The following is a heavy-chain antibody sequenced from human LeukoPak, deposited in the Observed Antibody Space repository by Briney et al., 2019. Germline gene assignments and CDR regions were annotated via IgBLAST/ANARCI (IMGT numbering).Heavy chain of an antibody. CDR1: GYTFTSYG. Sequence: ASVKVSCKASGYTFTSYGISWVRQAPGQGLEWMGWISAYNGNTNYAQKLQGRVTMTTDTSTSTAYMELRSLRSDDTAVYYCARYWGVGDILTGYYQPPADYWGQGTLVTVSS. J-gene: IGHJ4*02. CDR2: ISAYNGNT. CDR3: ARYWGVGDILTGYYQPPADY. D-gene: IGHD3-9*01. V-gene: IGHV1-18*01.